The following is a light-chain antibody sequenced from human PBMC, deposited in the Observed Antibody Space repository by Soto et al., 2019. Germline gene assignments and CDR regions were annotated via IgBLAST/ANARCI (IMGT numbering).Light chain of an antibody. Sequence: QSVLTQPASVSGSPGQSITISCSGTSSDVGSQNLVSWYQQHPGKAPKLILHEVSERPSGISDRFSGSKSGNTASLTISGLQAEDEADYYCSSYSFTTSLYVFGTGTKLTVL. V-gene: IGLV2-14*02. CDR2: EVS. CDR1: SSDVGSQNL. CDR3: SSYSFTTSLYV. J-gene: IGLJ1*01.